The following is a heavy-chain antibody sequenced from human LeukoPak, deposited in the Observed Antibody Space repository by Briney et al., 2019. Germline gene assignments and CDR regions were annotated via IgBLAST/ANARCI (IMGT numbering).Heavy chain of an antibody. J-gene: IGHJ4*02. CDR3: ASSRFDSSDTFDY. CDR2: IYPGDSNT. V-gene: IGHV5-51*01. D-gene: IGHD6-19*01. Sequence: GESLKISCKASGYSFTTYWIGWVRQMPGKGLEWMGIIYPGDSNTRYSPSFQRQVTISADKSISTAYLQWSSLKASDTAMYYCASSRFDSSDTFDYWGQGTLVTVSS. CDR1: GYSFTTYW.